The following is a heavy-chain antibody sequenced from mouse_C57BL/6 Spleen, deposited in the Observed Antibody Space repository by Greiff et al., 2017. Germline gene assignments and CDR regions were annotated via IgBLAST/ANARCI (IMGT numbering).Heavy chain of an antibody. V-gene: IGHV1-69*01. D-gene: IGHD1-1*01. CDR1: GYTFTSYW. J-gene: IGHJ3*01. CDR2: IDPSDSYT. Sequence: QVQLQQPGAELVMPGASVKLSCKASGYTFTSYWMHWVKQRPGQGLEWIGEIDPSDSYTNYNQKFKGKSTLTVDKSSSTAYMQLSSLTSEDSAVYYCATTVVARRGFAYWGQGTLVTVSA. CDR3: ATTVVARRGFAY.